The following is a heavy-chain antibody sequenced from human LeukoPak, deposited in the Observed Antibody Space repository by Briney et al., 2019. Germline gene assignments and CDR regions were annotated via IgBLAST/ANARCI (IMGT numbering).Heavy chain of an antibody. Sequence: SETLSLTCTVSGGSISSSSYYWGWIRQPPGKGLEWIGSIYYSGSTYYNPSLKSRVTISVDTSKNQFSLKLSSVTAADTAVYYCARDGIRYFDWLSNHCFDYWGQGTLVTVSS. CDR3: ARDGIRYFDWLSNHCFDY. CDR2: IYYSGST. D-gene: IGHD3-9*01. J-gene: IGHJ4*02. CDR1: GGSISSSSYY. V-gene: IGHV4-39*07.